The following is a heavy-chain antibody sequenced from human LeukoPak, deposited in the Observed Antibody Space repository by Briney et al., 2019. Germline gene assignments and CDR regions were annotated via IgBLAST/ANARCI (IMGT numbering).Heavy chain of an antibody. J-gene: IGHJ6*03. D-gene: IGHD2-8*01. V-gene: IGHV3-48*03. CDR2: ITIRGSTI. Sequence: SLRPSPAPSRFTSRRYELNCVRQTPRKRQERGSYITIRGSTIYYAESVKGRFTISRDNAKNSLYLQMNSLRAEDTAVYYCAKAGYCTNGVCYRYYYYMDVWGKGTTVTVSS. CDR1: RFTSRRYE. CDR3: AKAGYCTNGVCYRYYYYMDV.